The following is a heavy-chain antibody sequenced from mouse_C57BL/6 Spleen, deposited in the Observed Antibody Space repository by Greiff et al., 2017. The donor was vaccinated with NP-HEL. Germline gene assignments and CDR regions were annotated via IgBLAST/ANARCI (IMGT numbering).Heavy chain of an antibody. D-gene: IGHD2-3*01. CDR2: INPNNGGT. V-gene: IGHV1-26*01. J-gene: IGHJ2*01. CDR1: GYTFTDYY. CDR3: ARSYDGYYVGFDY. Sequence: EVQLQQSGPELVKPGASVKISCKASGYTFTDYYMNWVKQSHGKSLEWIGDINPNNGGTSYNQKFKGKATLTVDKSSSTAYMELRSLTSEDSAVYYCARSYDGYYVGFDYWGQGTTLTVSS.